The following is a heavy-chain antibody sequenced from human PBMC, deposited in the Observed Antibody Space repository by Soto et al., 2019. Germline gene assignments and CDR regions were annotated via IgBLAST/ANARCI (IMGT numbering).Heavy chain of an antibody. CDR2: IYTSGST. J-gene: IGHJ4*02. CDR1: GGSISSYY. Sequence: SETLSLTCTVSGGSISSYYWSWIRQPAGKGLEWIGRIYTSGSTNYNPSLKSRVTISVDTSKNQFSLKLSSVTAADTAVYYCARVAGSMVRGPSAYFDYWGQGTLVTVSS. CDR3: ARVAGSMVRGPSAYFDY. D-gene: IGHD3-10*01. V-gene: IGHV4-4*07.